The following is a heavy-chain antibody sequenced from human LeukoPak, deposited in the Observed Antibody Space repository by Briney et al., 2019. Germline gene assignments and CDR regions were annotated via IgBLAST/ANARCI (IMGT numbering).Heavy chain of an antibody. J-gene: IGHJ4*02. CDR3: ARSRDGYSLYYFDY. CDR1: GFTFSSNW. V-gene: IGHV3-7*01. CDR2: IKQDASEK. D-gene: IGHD5-24*01. Sequence: GGSLRLSCAASGFTFSSNWMSWVRQAPGKGLEWVANIKQDASEKYYVDSVKGRFTISRDNAKNSLYLQMNSLRAEDTAVYYCARSRDGYSLYYFDYWGQGTLVTVSS.